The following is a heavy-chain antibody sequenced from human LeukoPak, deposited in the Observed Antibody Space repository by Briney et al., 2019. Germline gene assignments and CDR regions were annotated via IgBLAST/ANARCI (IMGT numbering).Heavy chain of an antibody. D-gene: IGHD3-22*01. J-gene: IGHJ4*02. CDR3: ARSSGRGYDS. V-gene: IGHV3-53*01. CDR1: GFTVSSYY. CDR2: IHSGGST. Sequence: GGSLRLSCAASGFTVSSYYMSWVRQAPGKGLEWVSVIHSGGSTYYGDSVKGRFTISRDNSKNTLYLQMNSLRAEDTAVYYCARSSGRGYDSWGQGTLVTVSS.